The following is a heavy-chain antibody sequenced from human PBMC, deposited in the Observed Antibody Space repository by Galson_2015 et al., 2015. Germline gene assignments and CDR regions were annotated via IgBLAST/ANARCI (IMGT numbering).Heavy chain of an antibody. CDR3: VAGIGWLPDY. V-gene: IGHV3-7*01. CDR2: IKHDGREK. Sequence: SLRLSCAASGFSFSNYWLNWVRQAPGKGLEWVATIKHDGREKYYVDSVKGRFTISRDNAANLMYLQMNGLGAGDSAVYYCVAGIGWLPDYWGQGTRVTVSS. D-gene: IGHD6-19*01. CDR1: GFSFSNYW. J-gene: IGHJ4*02.